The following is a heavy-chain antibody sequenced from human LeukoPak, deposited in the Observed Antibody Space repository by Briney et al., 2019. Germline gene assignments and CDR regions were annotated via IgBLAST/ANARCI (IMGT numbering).Heavy chain of an antibody. Sequence: SETLSLTCTVSGYSISSGYYWGWIRQPPGKGLEWIGSIYHSGSTYYNPSLKSRVTISVDTSKNQFSLKLSSVTAADTAVYYCARVEEDHYYDSSGYLYFQHWGQGTLVTVSS. D-gene: IGHD3-22*01. CDR3: ARVEEDHYYDSSGYLYFQH. V-gene: IGHV4-38-2*02. CDR2: IYHSGST. J-gene: IGHJ1*01. CDR1: GYSISSGYY.